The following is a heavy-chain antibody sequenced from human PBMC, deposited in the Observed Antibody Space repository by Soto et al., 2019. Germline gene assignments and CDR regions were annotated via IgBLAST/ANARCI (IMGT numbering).Heavy chain of an antibody. J-gene: IGHJ4*02. D-gene: IGHD6-6*01. CDR2: SNPNSGGT. V-gene: IGHV1-2*02. CDR1: GYTFTGYY. CDR3: ARGGSSSLDY. Sequence: QVQLVQSGAEVKKPGASVKVSCKASGYTFTGYYMHWVRQAPGQGPEWMGWSNPNSGGTTYAQKFQGRVTVTRDTSISTAYMELSSLRSDDTAVYYCARGGSSSLDYWGQGTLVTVSS.